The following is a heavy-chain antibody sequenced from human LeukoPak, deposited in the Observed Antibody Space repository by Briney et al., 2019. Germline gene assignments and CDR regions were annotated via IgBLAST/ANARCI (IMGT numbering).Heavy chain of an antibody. Sequence: PSETLSLTCTVSGGSISSYYWSWIRQPPGKGLEWIGYIYYTGSTDYNPSLKSRVAISVDTSKNQFSLKLSSVTAADPAVYCCARGSKAAPGTFDYWGQGTLVTVSS. CDR2: IYYTGST. CDR3: ARGSKAAPGTFDY. CDR1: GGSISSYY. V-gene: IGHV4-59*01. D-gene: IGHD6-13*01. J-gene: IGHJ4*02.